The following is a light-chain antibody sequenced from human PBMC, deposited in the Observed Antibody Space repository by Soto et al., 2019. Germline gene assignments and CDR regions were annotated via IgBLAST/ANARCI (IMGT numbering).Light chain of an antibody. CDR2: STD. J-gene: IGLJ1*01. CDR3: AAWDDSLNGHV. V-gene: IGLV1-44*01. CDR1: GSNIGSNT. Sequence: QSVLTQPPSASGTPGQRVTISCSGSGSNIGSNTVNWYQQLPGTAPKLLIYSTDQRPSGVPDRFSGSKSGTSASLAISGLQSEDEADYYCAAWDDSLNGHVFGTGTKVTVL.